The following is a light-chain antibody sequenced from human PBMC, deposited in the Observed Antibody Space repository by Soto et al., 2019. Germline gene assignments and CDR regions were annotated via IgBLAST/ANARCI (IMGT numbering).Light chain of an antibody. J-gene: IGKJ4*01. CDR3: QQYYSTPLT. V-gene: IGKV4-1*01. CDR2: WAS. Sequence: DIVMTQSPDSLAVSLGERATINCKSSQSVLYSSNNKNYLAWYQQKPGQPPKLLIYWASTRESGVPDRFSGSWSGTDFTLTICSLQAEDVAVYYCQQYYSTPLTFGGGTKVEIK. CDR1: QSVLYSSNNKNY.